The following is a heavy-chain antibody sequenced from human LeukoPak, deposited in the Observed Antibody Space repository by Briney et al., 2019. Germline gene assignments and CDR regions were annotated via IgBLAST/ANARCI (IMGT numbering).Heavy chain of an antibody. J-gene: IGHJ6*02. V-gene: IGHV1-69*13. CDR3: ARGGYSNYVFYYYGMDV. D-gene: IGHD4-11*01. CDR1: GGTFSSYA. Sequence: ASVKVSCKASGGTFSSYAISWVRQAPGQGLEWMGGIIPIFGTANYAQKFQGRVTITADESTSTAYMELSSLRSEDTAVYYCARGGYSNYVFYYYGMDVWGQGTTVTVSS. CDR2: IIPIFGTA.